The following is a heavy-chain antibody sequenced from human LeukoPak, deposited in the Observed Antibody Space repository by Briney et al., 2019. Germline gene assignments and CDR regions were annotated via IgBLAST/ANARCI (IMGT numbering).Heavy chain of an antibody. CDR3: AKGRGYNYGYIFGYFDY. CDR2: ISWNSGNI. Sequence: GRSLRLSCAASGFTFADYAMHWVRQTPGKGLEWVSGISWNSGNIDYADSVKGRFTISRDNAKNSLYLQMNSLRAEDTALYYCAKGRGYNYGYIFGYFDYWGQGTLVTVSS. J-gene: IGHJ4*02. D-gene: IGHD5-18*01. CDR1: GFTFADYA. V-gene: IGHV3-9*01.